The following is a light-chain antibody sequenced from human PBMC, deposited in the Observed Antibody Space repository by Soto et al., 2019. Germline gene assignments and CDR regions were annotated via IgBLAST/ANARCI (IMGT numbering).Light chain of an antibody. CDR1: QSVPRSY. V-gene: IGKV3-20*01. J-gene: IGKJ5*01. Sequence: EIVWTQSPGTLSWSPGERATLSCRASQSVPRSYLAWYQQKPGQAPRLLIYGTSSRATGIPDRFSGSGSGTDFTLTISRLEPEDFAVFYCQQYGSSITFGQGTRLEIK. CDR2: GTS. CDR3: QQYGSSIT.